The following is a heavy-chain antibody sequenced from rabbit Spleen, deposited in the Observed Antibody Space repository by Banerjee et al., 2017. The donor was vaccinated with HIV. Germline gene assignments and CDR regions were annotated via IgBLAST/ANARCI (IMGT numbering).Heavy chain of an antibody. CDR2: LYTTASPIT. CDR3: ARGLYVDNTRMNL. CDR1: GVSFNDKDV. D-gene: IGHD4-2*01. Sequence: QQQLEESGGGLVKPGGTLTLTCKASGVSFNDKDVMCWVRQAPGSGLEWIACLYTTASPITWYASWAKGRFTVSKSTSLSTVTLQLNSLTAADTATYFCARGLYVDNTRMNLWGQGTLVTVS. V-gene: IGHV1S43*01. J-gene: IGHJ4*01.